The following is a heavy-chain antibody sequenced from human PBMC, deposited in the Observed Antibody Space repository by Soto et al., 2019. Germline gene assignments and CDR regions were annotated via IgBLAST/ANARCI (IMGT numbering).Heavy chain of an antibody. CDR1: GDTFTTNY. V-gene: IGHV1-46*01. D-gene: IGHD2-21*01. J-gene: IGHJ6*02. CDR3: ASRVLCDMDV. CDR2: INPNIGAT. Sequence: ASVKVSCKASGDTFTTNYIHWVRQAPGQGLEWMGRINPNIGATLYAQEFQGRLILTTDTSTSTVYMDLNSVKSEDSAVYYCASRVLCDMDVWGQGTTVTVSS.